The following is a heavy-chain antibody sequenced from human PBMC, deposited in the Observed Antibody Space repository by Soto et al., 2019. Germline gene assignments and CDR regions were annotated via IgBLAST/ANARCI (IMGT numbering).Heavy chain of an antibody. CDR2: IIPILGIA. CDR1: GGTFSSYT. J-gene: IGHJ6*03. Sequence: QVQLVQSGAEVKKPGSSVKVSCKASGGTFSSYTISWVRQAPGQGLEWMGRIIPILGIANYAQKFQGRVTITADKTASTAYMELSSLRSADTAVYCCARGRYSYGYSYYMDVWAKGTTVTVSS. D-gene: IGHD5-18*01. V-gene: IGHV1-69*02. CDR3: ARGRYSYGYSYYMDV.